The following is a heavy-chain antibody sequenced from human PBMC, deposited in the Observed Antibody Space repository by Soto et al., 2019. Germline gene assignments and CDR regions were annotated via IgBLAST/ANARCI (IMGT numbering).Heavy chain of an antibody. J-gene: IGHJ5*02. V-gene: IGHV3-48*02. CDR2: ISSSSSTI. CDR1: GFTFSSYS. D-gene: IGHD1-26*01. CDR3: ARECGSLNWFDP. Sequence: EVQLVESGGGLVQPGGSLRLSCAASGFTFSSYSMNWVRQAPGKGLEWVSYISSSSSTIYYADPVKSRFTISRDNAKNSLYLQMNSLRDEDTAVYYCARECGSLNWFDPWGQGTLVTVSS.